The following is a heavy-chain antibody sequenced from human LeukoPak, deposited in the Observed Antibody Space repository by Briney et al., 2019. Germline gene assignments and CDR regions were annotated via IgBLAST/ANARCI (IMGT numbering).Heavy chain of an antibody. J-gene: IGHJ4*02. Sequence: PGGSLRVSFVGSGNTFTDDWRHGVRHAPGKGLVWVSRIKTDGSEASYGDAVRGRFVISRDNSRNMLFLLMNNVRDDDTAMYFCARDVGPYGGIPGPVWGQGTQVIVSS. V-gene: IGHV3-74*01. CDR1: GNTFTDDW. CDR2: IKTDGSEA. CDR3: ARDVGPYGGIPGPV. D-gene: IGHD1-26*01.